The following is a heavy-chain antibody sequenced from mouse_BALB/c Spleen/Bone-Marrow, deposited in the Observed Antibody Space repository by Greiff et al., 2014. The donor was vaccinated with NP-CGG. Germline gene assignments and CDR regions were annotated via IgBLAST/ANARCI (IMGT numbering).Heavy chain of an antibody. J-gene: IGHJ4*01. Sequence: EVQLQQSGPDLVKPSQSLSLTCTVTGYSITSDYSWHWIRQFPGNKLEWMGYIHYSGTTVYNPSLKSRIPFTRDTSNNQFFLQLNSVTTEDTATYYCARFAGTPYTMDYWGQGTSVTVSS. CDR3: ARFAGTPYTMDY. V-gene: IGHV3-1*02. D-gene: IGHD4-1*01. CDR2: IHYSGTT. CDR1: GYSITSDYS.